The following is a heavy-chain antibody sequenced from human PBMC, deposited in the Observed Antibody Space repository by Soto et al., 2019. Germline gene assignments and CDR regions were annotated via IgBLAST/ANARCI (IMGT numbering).Heavy chain of an antibody. CDR3: ARDMYSSSSMDV. V-gene: IGHV3-30-3*01. D-gene: IGHD6-13*01. CDR2: ISYDGSNK. CDR1: GFTFSSYA. Sequence: PGGSLRLSCAASGFTFSSYAMHWVRQAPGKGLEWVAVISYDGSNKYYADSVKGRFTISRDNSKNTLYLQMNSLRAEDTAVYYCARDMYSSSSMDVWGLGTTVTVSS. J-gene: IGHJ6*02.